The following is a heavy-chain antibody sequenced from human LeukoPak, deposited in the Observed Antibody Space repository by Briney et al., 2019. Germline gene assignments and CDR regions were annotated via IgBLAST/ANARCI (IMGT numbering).Heavy chain of an antibody. Sequence: GGSLRLSCAASGFTFSSYGMHWVRQAPGKGLEWVAVISYDGSNKYYADSVKGRFTISRDNSKNTLYVQMNSLRAEDTAVYYCAKGRATYGSGIIDYWGQGTLVTVSS. CDR1: GFTFSSYG. D-gene: IGHD3-10*01. CDR2: ISYDGSNK. V-gene: IGHV3-30*18. CDR3: AKGRATYGSGIIDY. J-gene: IGHJ4*02.